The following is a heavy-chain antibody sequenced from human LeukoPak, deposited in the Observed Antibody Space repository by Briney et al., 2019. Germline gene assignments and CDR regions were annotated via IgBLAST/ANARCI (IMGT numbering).Heavy chain of an antibody. D-gene: IGHD3-22*01. Sequence: SVKVSCKAFGGTFSSYAISWVRQAPGQGLEWMGGIIPIFGTANYAQKFQGRVTITADESTSTAYMELSSLRSEDTAVYYCARSLITTYYFDYWGQGTLVTVSS. J-gene: IGHJ4*02. CDR1: GGTFSSYA. V-gene: IGHV1-69*13. CDR2: IIPIFGTA. CDR3: ARSLITTYYFDY.